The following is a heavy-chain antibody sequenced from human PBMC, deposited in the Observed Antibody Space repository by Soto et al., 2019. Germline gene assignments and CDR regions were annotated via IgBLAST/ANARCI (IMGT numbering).Heavy chain of an antibody. D-gene: IGHD3-22*01. J-gene: IGHJ6*02. Sequence: SETLSLTCTVSGGSISSGGYYWSWIRQHPGKGLEWIGYIYYSGSTYYNPSLKSRVTISVDTSKNQFSLKLSSVTAADTAVYYCARDHEYYYDSSGYYGGAYYYYGMDVWGQGTTVTVSS. CDR3: ARDHEYYYDSSGYYGGAYYYYGMDV. V-gene: IGHV4-31*03. CDR2: IYYSGST. CDR1: GGSISSGGYY.